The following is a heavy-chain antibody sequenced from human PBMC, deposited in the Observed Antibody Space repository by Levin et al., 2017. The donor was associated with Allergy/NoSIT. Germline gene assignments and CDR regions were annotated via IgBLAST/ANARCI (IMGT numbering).Heavy chain of an antibody. V-gene: IGHV3-23*01. J-gene: IGHJ6*02. CDR3: VKGYSTATKCNSGDNGMDV. CDR2: ITGSGGNT. Sequence: GGSLRLSCTASGFIFSDYAMSWVRQAPGKGLEWVSSITGSGGNTYYADSVKGRFAISRDNSKNRLYLQVNSLRVEDTAVYFCVKGYSTATKCNSGDNGMDVWGQGTTVTVSS. CDR1: GFIFSDYA. D-gene: IGHD2/OR15-2a*01.